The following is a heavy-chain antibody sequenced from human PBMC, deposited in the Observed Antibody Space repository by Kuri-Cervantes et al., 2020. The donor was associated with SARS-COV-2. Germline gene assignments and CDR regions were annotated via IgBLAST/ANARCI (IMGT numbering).Heavy chain of an antibody. J-gene: IGHJ6*03. Sequence: ASVKVSCKASGYTFTSYGISWVRQAPGQGLEWMGWISAYNGNTNYAQKLQGRVTMTTDTSTSTAYMELRSLRSDDTAVYYCARGGWMRPAGNYYDFWSGYYNYYYMDVWGKGTTVTVSS. CDR2: ISAYNGNT. CDR3: ARGGWMRPAGNYYDFWSGYYNYYYMDV. D-gene: IGHD3-3*01. V-gene: IGHV1-18*01. CDR1: GYTFTSYG.